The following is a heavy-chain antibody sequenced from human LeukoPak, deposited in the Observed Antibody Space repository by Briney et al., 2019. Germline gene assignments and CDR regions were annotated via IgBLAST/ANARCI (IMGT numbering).Heavy chain of an antibody. CDR3: ARGDSSGWGLDY. J-gene: IGHJ4*02. V-gene: IGHV3-30*02. CDR1: GFTFSSYA. D-gene: IGHD6-19*01. Sequence: GGSLRLSCAASGFTFSSYAMHWVRQAPGKGLEWVTFIQYDGTNKYYADSVKGRFTISRDNSKNTLYLQMNSLRPEDTAVYYCARGDSSGWGLDYWGLGTLVTVSS. CDR2: IQYDGTNK.